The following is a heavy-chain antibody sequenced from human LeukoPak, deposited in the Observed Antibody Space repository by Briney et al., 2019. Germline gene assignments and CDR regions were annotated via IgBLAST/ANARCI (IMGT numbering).Heavy chain of an antibody. V-gene: IGHV3-49*04. Sequence: GGSLRLSCTTSGFNFSEHALSWVRQAPGKGLEWVGFSRNQEYDGTTEYAASVKGRFFMSRDDSKSVAFLQMNSLKIEDTAIYYCSSQPHYYDSRDYLDYWGQGTLVTVSS. J-gene: IGHJ4*02. CDR3: SSQPHYYDSRDYLDY. CDR2: SRNQEYDGTT. CDR1: GFNFSEHA. D-gene: IGHD3-22*01.